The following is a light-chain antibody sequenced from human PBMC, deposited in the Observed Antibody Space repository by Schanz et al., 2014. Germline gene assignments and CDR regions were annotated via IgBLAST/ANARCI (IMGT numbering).Light chain of an antibody. CDR1: QSISTW. J-gene: IGKJ1*01. CDR2: KAS. V-gene: IGKV1-5*03. Sequence: DIQMTQSPSTLSASVGDRVTLTCLASQSISTWLAWYQQKPGKAPKLLIYKASTLESGVPSRFSGSGSGTEFTLTISSLQPDDFATYYCQQYNSYPWTFGQGTKVEIK. CDR3: QQYNSYPWT.